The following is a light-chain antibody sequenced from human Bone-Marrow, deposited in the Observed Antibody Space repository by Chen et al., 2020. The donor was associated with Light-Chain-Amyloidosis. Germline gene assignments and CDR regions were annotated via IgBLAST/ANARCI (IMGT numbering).Light chain of an antibody. J-gene: IGKJ2*02. CDR1: QSVSSTY. Sequence: EIVLTQSPGTLSLSPGERATLSCRASQSVSSTYLAWYQQKPGQGPRLLIYGASTRATGIPDRFSGRGSGTDFTLTISRLEPEDFAVYYCHLYGRSPPCTFGQGTKLEIK. V-gene: IGKV3-20*01. CDR2: GAS. CDR3: HLYGRSPPCT.